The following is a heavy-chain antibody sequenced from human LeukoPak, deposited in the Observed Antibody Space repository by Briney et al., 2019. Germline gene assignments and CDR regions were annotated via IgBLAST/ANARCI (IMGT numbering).Heavy chain of an antibody. J-gene: IGHJ5*02. V-gene: IGHV4-39*07. CDR3: ARVQRITIFGVIHNWFDP. CDR1: GGSISSSIYY. Sequence: SETLSLTCTVSGGSISSSIYYWGWIRQPPGKGLEWIGSIYYSGSTYYNPSLKSRVTISVDTSKNQFSLKLSSVTAADTAVYYCARVQRITIFGVIHNWFDPWGQGTLVTVSS. D-gene: IGHD3-3*01. CDR2: IYYSGST.